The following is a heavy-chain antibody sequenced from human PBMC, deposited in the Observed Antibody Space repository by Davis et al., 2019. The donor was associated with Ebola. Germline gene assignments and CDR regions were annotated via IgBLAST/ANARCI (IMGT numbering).Heavy chain of an antibody. Sequence: PSETLSLTCTVSGGSISSDYWSWIRQPPGKGLEWIGYIYYSGSTNYNPSLKSRVTISVDTSKNQFSLKLSSVTAADTAVYYCAREYSSSSGWFDPWGQGTLVTVSS. CDR1: GGSISSDY. CDR3: AREYSSSSGWFDP. J-gene: IGHJ5*02. V-gene: IGHV4-59*01. D-gene: IGHD6-6*01. CDR2: IYYSGST.